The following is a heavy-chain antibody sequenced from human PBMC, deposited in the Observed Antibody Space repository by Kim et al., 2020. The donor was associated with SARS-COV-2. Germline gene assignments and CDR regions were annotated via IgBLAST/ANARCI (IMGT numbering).Heavy chain of an antibody. D-gene: IGHD4-17*01. CDR3: ARNFDYVDSQDF. Sequence: TSNPSLKSGDTISVDTSKNQFSLKLSSVTAADTAVYYCARNFDYVDSQDFWGQGTLVTVSS. J-gene: IGHJ4*02. V-gene: IGHV4-59*01.